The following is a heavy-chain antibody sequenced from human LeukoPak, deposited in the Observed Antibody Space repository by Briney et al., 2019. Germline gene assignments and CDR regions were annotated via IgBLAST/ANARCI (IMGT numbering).Heavy chain of an antibody. Sequence: GGSLRLSCAASGFTFSSYSMNWVRQAPGKGLEWVSSISSSSSYIYYADSVKGRFTISRDNAKNSLYLQMNSLRAEDTAVYYCARGLYGSGSNAFDIWGQGTMVTVSS. CDR3: ARGLYGSGSNAFDI. J-gene: IGHJ3*02. V-gene: IGHV3-21*01. CDR1: GFTFSSYS. CDR2: ISSSSSYI. D-gene: IGHD3-10*01.